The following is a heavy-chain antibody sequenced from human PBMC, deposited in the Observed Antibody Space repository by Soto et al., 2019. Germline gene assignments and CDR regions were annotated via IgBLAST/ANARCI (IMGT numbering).Heavy chain of an antibody. CDR1: GGSLSSGGYY. Sequence: SETLSLTCTVSGGSLSSGGYYWSWIRQHPGKGLEWIGYIYYSGSTYYNPSLKSRVTISVDTSKNQFSLKLSSVTAADTAVYYCARDRLPTTTLKGGMDVWGQGTTVTVSS. CDR3: ARDRLPTTTLKGGMDV. J-gene: IGHJ6*02. CDR2: IYYSGST. D-gene: IGHD1-26*01. V-gene: IGHV4-31*03.